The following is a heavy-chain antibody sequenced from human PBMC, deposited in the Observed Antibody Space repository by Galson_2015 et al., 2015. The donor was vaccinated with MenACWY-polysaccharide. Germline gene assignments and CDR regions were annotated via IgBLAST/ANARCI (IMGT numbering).Heavy chain of an antibody. D-gene: IGHD6-19*01. V-gene: IGHV3-23*01. CDR3: AKYGVAVAGSLRNHFDY. J-gene: IGHJ4*02. CDR1: GFTFSNYA. CDR2: ISGSSSVT. Sequence: SLRLSCAASGFTFSNYAMSWVHQAPGKGLEWVSTISGSSSVTYYADSVKGRFTISRDNSKSTLYLQMNSLRAEDTAVFYCAKYGVAVAGSLRNHFDYWGQGTLVTVSS.